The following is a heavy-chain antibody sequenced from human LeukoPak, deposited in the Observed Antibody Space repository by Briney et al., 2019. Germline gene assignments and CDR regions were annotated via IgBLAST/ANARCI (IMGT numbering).Heavy chain of an antibody. Sequence: ASVKVSCKASGYTFRNYGITWVRQAPGQGLEWMGWIGTYNGNTDYAQKFQGRVIMTADTSTTTAHMELRSLRSDDTAVYYCVGGRLKRVPFTKVAGALDYWGQGTRVTVSS. D-gene: IGHD6-19*01. CDR1: GYTFRNYG. CDR2: IGTYNGNT. CDR3: VGGRLKRVPFTKVAGALDY. J-gene: IGHJ4*02. V-gene: IGHV1-18*01.